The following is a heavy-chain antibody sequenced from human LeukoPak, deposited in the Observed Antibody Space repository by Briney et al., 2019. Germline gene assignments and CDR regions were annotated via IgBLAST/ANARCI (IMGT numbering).Heavy chain of an antibody. CDR1: GFTFSSYE. D-gene: IGHD1-26*01. J-gene: IGHJ3*02. CDR2: ISSSGSTI. V-gene: IGHV3-48*03. CDR3: AGELRVGSEDHAFDI. Sequence: GGSLRLSCAASGFTFSSYEMNWVRQAPGKGLEWVSYISSSGSTIYYADSVKGRFTISRDNAKNSLYLQMNSLRAEDTAVYYCAGELRVGSEDHAFDIWGQGTMVTVSS.